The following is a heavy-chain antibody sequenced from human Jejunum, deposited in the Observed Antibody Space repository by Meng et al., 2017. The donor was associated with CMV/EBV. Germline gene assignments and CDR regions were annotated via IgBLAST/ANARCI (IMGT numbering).Heavy chain of an antibody. J-gene: IGHJ4*02. CDR1: GFTFSDHY. CDR3: ARWGPSCYADY. CDR2: ISSRSSYT. D-gene: IGHD2-2*01. Sequence: VELVLCGGCLVQLGGSLRLSCAPSGFTFSDHYMTWISQAPGKGLEWVSYISSRSSYTNHADAVKGRFTISRDNAKNPLYLQMDSLRVEDTAVYYCARWGPSCYADYWGQGTLVTVSS. V-gene: IGHV3-11*05.